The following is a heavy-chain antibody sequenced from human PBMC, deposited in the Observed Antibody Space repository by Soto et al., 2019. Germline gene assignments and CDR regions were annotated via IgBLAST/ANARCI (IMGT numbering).Heavy chain of an antibody. CDR1: GFAFSRHA. CDR2: ISFDGINK. CDR3: ARDQTLLWPDPLDI. Sequence: QVQLVESGGGVVQPGRSLRLSCAASGFAFSRHAMHWVRQAPGKGLEWVAVISFDGINKYYTDSVKGRFTLSRDNSKKPLCLQMNSLSAEDTAVDYCARDQTLLWPDPLDIWGQGTMLTVSS. V-gene: IGHV3-30-3*01. J-gene: IGHJ3*02. D-gene: IGHD3-10*01.